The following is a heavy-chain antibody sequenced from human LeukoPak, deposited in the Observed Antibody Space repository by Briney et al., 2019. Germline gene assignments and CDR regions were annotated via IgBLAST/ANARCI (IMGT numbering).Heavy chain of an antibody. V-gene: IGHV3-15*01. CDR1: GFTFNDAW. D-gene: IGHD3-22*01. CDR3: TTDPGNDSGYGAGY. CDR2: IKAKTDGGTT. J-gene: IGHJ4*02. Sequence: GGSLRLSCAASGFTFNDAWMSWVRQAPGRGLEWVGRIKAKTDGGTTDYAATVKGKFTISRDDSKKTLYLQMNSLQTEDTGVYYCTTDPGNDSGYGAGYWGQGTLVTVSS.